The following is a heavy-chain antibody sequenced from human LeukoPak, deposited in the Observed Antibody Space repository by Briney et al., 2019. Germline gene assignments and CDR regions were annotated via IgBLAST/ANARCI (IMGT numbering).Heavy chain of an antibody. Sequence: GGSLRLSCAASGFSFNNYAMSWVRQVPGKGLEWVSAISASGASTYYADSVKGRFTISRDNSKNTLYLQMNSLRAEDTAVYYCAKVNWVAGPIDQDYWGQGTLVTVSS. CDR2: ISASGAST. V-gene: IGHV3-23*01. J-gene: IGHJ4*02. CDR3: AKVNWVAGPIDQDY. D-gene: IGHD7-27*01. CDR1: GFSFNNYA.